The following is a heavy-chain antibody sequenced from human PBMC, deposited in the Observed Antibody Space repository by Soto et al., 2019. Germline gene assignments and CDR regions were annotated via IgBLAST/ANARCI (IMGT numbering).Heavy chain of an antibody. CDR2: IYYSGTT. CDR1: GYSISSSNW. D-gene: IGHD1-26*01. CDR3: ARREIQGPIDY. J-gene: IGHJ4*02. Sequence: SETLSLTCAVSGYSISSSNWWGWIRQPPGKGLEWIGYIYYSGTTYYNPSLKSRVTMSVDTSKNQFSLKLTSVTAVDTAVYYCARREIQGPIDYWGQGTMVTV. V-gene: IGHV4-28*01.